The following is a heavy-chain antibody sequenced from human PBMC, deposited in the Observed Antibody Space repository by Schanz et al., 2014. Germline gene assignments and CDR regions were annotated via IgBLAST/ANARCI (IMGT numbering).Heavy chain of an antibody. V-gene: IGHV1-69*09. D-gene: IGHD6-13*01. CDR1: GYTFTSYD. J-gene: IGHJ4*02. CDR3: ASSGAGYSSSWDFDY. Sequence: QVQLLQSGAEVKKPGASMKVSCKASGYTFTSYDFNWVRQAPGQGLEWMGRIIPILGIANYAQKFQGRVTITADKSTFTAYMDVSSLRSEDTAVYYCASSGAGYSSSWDFDYWGQGTLVTVSS. CDR2: IIPILGIA.